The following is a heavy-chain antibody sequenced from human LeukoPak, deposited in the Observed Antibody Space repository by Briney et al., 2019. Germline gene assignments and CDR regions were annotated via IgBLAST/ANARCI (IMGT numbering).Heavy chain of an antibody. CDR1: GFIFSNSA. J-gene: IGHJ4*02. CDR2: ISGTGGST. CDR3: TKGGSYAPLDY. D-gene: IGHD1-26*01. V-gene: IGHV3-23*01. Sequence: GGSLRLSCAASGFIFSNSAMTWVRQAPGKGLEWVSAISGTGGSTVYADSVKGRLTISRDNSKNTLYLQMSSLRDEDTAIYYCTKGGSYAPLDYWGQGTLVTVSS.